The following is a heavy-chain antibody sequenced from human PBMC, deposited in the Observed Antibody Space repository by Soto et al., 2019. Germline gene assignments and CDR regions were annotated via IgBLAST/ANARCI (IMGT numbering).Heavy chain of an antibody. Sequence: QVQLVESGGGVVQPGRSPRLSCAASGFTFSSYGMHWVRQAPGKGLEWVAVISYDGSNKYYADSVKGRFTISRDNSKNTLYLQMNSLRAEDTAVYYCAKDSTIFGAIDYWGQGTLVTVSS. CDR3: AKDSTIFGAIDY. J-gene: IGHJ4*02. CDR2: ISYDGSNK. V-gene: IGHV3-30*18. D-gene: IGHD3-3*01. CDR1: GFTFSSYG.